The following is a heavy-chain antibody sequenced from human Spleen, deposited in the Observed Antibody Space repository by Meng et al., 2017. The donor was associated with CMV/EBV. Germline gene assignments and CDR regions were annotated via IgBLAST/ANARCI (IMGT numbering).Heavy chain of an antibody. CDR1: DGSIRSSSYY. CDR2: IYYSGNT. V-gene: IGHV4-39*01. CDR3: ARHLSDFWSGYSPSIFYFDY. D-gene: IGHD3-3*01. J-gene: IGHJ4*02. Sequence: SETLSLTCTVSDGSIRSSSYYWGWIRQSPGKGLEWIGSIYYSGNTYYNPALKSRVVMSVDTSNNQFSLRLSSVTAADTAVYYCARHLSDFWSGYSPSIFYFDYWGQGTLVTVSS.